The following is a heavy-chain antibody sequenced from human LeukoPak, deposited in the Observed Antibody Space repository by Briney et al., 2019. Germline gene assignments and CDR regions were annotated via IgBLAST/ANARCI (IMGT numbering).Heavy chain of an antibody. D-gene: IGHD3-22*01. J-gene: IGHJ5*02. CDR2: IFPSGGEI. Sequence: PGGSLRLSCAASGFTFSTFAMIWVRQPPGKGLEWVSSIFPSGGEIHYADSVKGRFTISRDNSKNTLYLQMNSLRAEDTAVYYCAKDRDSSGYYQPGNWFDPWGQGTLVTVSS. CDR1: GFTFSTFA. V-gene: IGHV3-23*01. CDR3: AKDRDSSGYYQPGNWFDP.